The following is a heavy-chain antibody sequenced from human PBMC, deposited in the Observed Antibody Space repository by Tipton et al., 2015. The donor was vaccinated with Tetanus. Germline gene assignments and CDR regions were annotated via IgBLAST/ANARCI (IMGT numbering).Heavy chain of an antibody. J-gene: IGHJ4*02. CDR1: GFTFSSYG. CDR3: AREPPHYFDSSGYYDY. CDR2: IWYDGSNK. V-gene: IGHV3-33*01. Sequence: RSLRLSCAASGFTFSSYGMHWVRQAPGKGLEWVAVIWYDGSNKYYADSVKGRFTISRDNAKNSLYLQMNSLRAEDTAVYFCAREPPHYFDSSGYYDYWGLGTLVTVSS. D-gene: IGHD3-22*01.